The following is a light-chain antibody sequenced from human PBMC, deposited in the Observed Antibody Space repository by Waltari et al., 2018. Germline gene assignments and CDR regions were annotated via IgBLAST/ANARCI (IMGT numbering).Light chain of an antibody. V-gene: IGLV2-8*01. Sequence: QSALTQPPSASGSPGQSVTISCTGTISDVGGYDYVSWYQQHPGKAPKVMIYEVNKRPSGVPDRFSGSKSGSTASLTVSGLQADDKAAYYCSSYAGSNTVVFGGGTKLTVL. J-gene: IGLJ2*01. CDR1: ISDVGGYDY. CDR2: EVN. CDR3: SSYAGSNTVV.